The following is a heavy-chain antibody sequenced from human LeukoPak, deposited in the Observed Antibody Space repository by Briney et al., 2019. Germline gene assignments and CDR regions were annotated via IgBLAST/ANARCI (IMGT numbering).Heavy chain of an antibody. J-gene: IGHJ6*03. CDR2: ISGSGGGT. CDR3: AKWDDYFYYMDV. V-gene: IGHV3-23*01. Sequence: GGSLRLSCAASRFTFNNYAMSWVRQAPGKRLEWVSSISGSGGGTFYANSVRGRFTISRDNSKNTLCLQMNGLRADDTAVYYCAKWDDYFYYMDVWGQGTTVTVSS. CDR1: RFTFNNYA. D-gene: IGHD1-26*01.